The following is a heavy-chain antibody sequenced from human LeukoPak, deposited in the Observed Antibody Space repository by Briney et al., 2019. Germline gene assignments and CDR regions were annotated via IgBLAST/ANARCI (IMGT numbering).Heavy chain of an antibody. D-gene: IGHD3-10*01. CDR2: INAGNGNT. CDR3: ARDWGTNMVRGVEFDY. J-gene: IGHJ4*02. CDR1: GYTFTSYA. Sequence: GASVKVSCKASGYTFTSYAMHWVRQAPGQRLEWMGWINAGNGNTKYSQKFQGRVTITRDTSASTAYMELSSLRSEDTAVYYCARDWGTNMVRGVEFDYWGQGTLVTVSS. V-gene: IGHV1-3*01.